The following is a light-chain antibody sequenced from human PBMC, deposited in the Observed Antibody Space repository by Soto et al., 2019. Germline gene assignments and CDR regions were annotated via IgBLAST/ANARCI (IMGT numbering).Light chain of an antibody. CDR2: LEGSGSY. J-gene: IGLJ3*02. CDR1: SGHRTYS. V-gene: IGLV4-60*03. Sequence: QAVLTQSSSASGSLGSSVKLTCTLNSGHRTYSIAWHQQQPGKAPRYLMRLEGSGSYNKGSGIPDRFSGSSSGGDRYLTISNLQSEDEADYYCVTWDTNLGVFGGGTKVTVL. CDR3: VTWDTNLGV.